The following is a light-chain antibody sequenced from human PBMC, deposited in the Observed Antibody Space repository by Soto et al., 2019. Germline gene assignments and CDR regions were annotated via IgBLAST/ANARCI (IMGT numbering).Light chain of an antibody. CDR1: QSVSSN. CDR2: DAS. CDR3: QQHNDWPLT. Sequence: EIVMTQSPGTLSVSPGERATLSCWASQSVSSNLAWYQQKPGQAPRLLIYDASTRATGIPARFSGSGSGTEFTLIISSPQSEDFAFYYCQQHNDWPLTFGQGTKLEIK. J-gene: IGKJ2*01. V-gene: IGKV3-15*01.